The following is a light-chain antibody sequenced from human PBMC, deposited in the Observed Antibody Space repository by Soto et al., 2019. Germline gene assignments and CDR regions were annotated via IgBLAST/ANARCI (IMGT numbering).Light chain of an antibody. CDR3: QQYKDWPTT. Sequence: EVVLTQSPGTLSLSPGARAPLSCRASQSVGSSYLAWYQQKPGQAPRLLVYGASTRATGIPARFSGSGAGTDFTLTITSLQSEDFGVYFCQQYKDWPTTFGQGTKVDI. V-gene: IGKV3-15*01. CDR2: GAS. J-gene: IGKJ1*01. CDR1: QSVGSSY.